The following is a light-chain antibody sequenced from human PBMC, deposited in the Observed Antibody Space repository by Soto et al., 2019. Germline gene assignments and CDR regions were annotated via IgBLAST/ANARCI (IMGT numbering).Light chain of an antibody. CDR3: QQYNSYSLPT. J-gene: IGKJ1*01. CDR1: QSISSW. CDR2: DAS. V-gene: IGKV1-5*01. Sequence: DIQMTQSPSTLSASVGDRVTITCRASQSISSWLAWYQQKPGKAPKLLIYDASSLESGVPSRFSRSGSGTEFTLTISSLQPDDFAPYYCQQYNSYSLPTFGQGTKVDIK.